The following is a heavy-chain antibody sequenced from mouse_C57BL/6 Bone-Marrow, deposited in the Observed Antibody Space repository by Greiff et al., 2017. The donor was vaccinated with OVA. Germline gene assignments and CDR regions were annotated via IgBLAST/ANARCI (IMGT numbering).Heavy chain of an antibody. CDR1: GISITTGNYR. Sequence: VQLQQSGPGLVKPSQTVFLTCTVTGISITTGNYRWSWIRQFPGNKLEWIGYIYYSGTITYNPSLTSRTTITRDTPKNQFFLEMNSLTAEDTATYYCARDLLPHWYFDVWGTGTTVTVSS. D-gene: IGHD2-1*01. CDR2: IYYSGTI. CDR3: ARDLLPHWYFDV. V-gene: IGHV3-5*01. J-gene: IGHJ1*03.